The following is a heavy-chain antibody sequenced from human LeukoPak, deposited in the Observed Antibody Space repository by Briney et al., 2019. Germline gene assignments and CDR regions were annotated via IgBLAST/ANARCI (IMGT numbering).Heavy chain of an antibody. CDR3: ARVKCSSTSCYRGLGAFDI. Sequence: GGSLRLSCAASGFTVSSNYMSWVRQAPGKGLEWVSVIYSGGSTYYADSVKGRFTISRDNSKNTLYLQMNSLRAEDTAVYYCARVKCSSTSCYRGLGAFDIWGQGTMVTVSS. J-gene: IGHJ3*02. V-gene: IGHV3-53*01. CDR2: IYSGGST. CDR1: GFTVSSNY. D-gene: IGHD2-2*02.